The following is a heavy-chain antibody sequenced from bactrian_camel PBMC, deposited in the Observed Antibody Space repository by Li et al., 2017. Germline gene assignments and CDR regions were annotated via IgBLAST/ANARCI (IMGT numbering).Heavy chain of an antibody. J-gene: IGHJ4*01. CDR2: VGRDGTT. CDR3: AAVGMGYLSRGVLLTQRVYNY. V-gene: IGHV3S53*01. D-gene: IGHD3*01. Sequence: HVQLVESGGGSVQAGGSLRLSCVAPGNTYSGRYMSWFRQAPGKEREGVAAVGRDGTTVYSDSVQGRFTITRDNAKNALYLQMNDLVLDDTAIYYCAAVGMGYLSRGVLLTQRVYNYWSQGTQVTVS. CDR1: GNTYSGRY.